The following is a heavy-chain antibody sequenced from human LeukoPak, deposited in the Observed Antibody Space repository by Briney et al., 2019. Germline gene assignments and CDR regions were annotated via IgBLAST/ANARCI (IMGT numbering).Heavy chain of an antibody. Sequence: GGSLRLSCAASGFTFDDYAMHWVRQAPGKGLEWVSGISWSSGSIGYADSVKGRFTISRDNAKNSLYLQMNSLRAEDMALYYCASARGSYYYAFDIWGQGTMVTVSS. CDR2: ISWSSGSI. CDR3: ASARGSYYYAFDI. D-gene: IGHD1-26*01. V-gene: IGHV3-9*03. J-gene: IGHJ3*02. CDR1: GFTFDDYA.